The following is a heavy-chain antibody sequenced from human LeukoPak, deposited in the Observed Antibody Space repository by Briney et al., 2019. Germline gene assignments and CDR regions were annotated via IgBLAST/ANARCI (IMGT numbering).Heavy chain of an antibody. CDR2: ISAFNGNT. Sequence: ASVKVSCKASGYIFTDYGISWVRQAPGQGLEWMGWISAFNGNTNYAQKLQGRVTMTTDTSTSTAYMELRGLRSDDTAVYYCARAGAAVTTHFDYWGQGTLVTVS. J-gene: IGHJ4*02. CDR3: ARAGAAVTTHFDY. V-gene: IGHV1-18*01. D-gene: IGHD4-17*01. CDR1: GYIFTDYG.